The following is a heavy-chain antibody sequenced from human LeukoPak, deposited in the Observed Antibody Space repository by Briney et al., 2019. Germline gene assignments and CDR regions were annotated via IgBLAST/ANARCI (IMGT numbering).Heavy chain of an antibody. Sequence: SQTLSLTCTVSGGSVSSGSYYWTWIRQAAGKGLEWIGHIYTSGNTNYNPSLKSRVTISVDTSKNQFSLKLTSVTAADTAVYYCAHGDFWSGYYPYWGQGTLVTVSS. D-gene: IGHD3-3*01. J-gene: IGHJ4*02. CDR2: IYTSGNT. CDR1: GGSVSSGSYY. V-gene: IGHV4-61*09. CDR3: AHGDFWSGYYPY.